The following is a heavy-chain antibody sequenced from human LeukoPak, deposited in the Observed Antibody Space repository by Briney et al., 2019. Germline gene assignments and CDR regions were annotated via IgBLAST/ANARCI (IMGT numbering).Heavy chain of an antibody. V-gene: IGHV4-4*07. J-gene: IGHJ4*02. CDR1: GGSISSYY. CDR3: ASTYSSGWYFDY. Sequence: PSETLSLTCAVSGGSISSYYWSWIRQPAGKGLEWIGRIYTSGSTNYNPSLKSRVTMSVDTSKNQFSLKLSSVTAADTAVYYCASTYSSGWYFDYWGQGTLVTVSS. D-gene: IGHD6-19*01. CDR2: IYTSGST.